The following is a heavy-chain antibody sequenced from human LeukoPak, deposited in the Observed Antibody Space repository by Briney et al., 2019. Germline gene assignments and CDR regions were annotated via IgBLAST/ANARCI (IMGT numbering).Heavy chain of an antibody. CDR3: ARGRVLRYFASYYYYGMDV. Sequence: SETLSLTCAVYGGSFSGYYWSWIRQPPGKGLEWIGEINHSGSTNYNPSLKSRVTISVDTSKNQFSLKLSSVTAADTAVYYCARGRVLRYFASYYYYGMDVWGQGTTVTVSS. CDR1: GGSFSGYY. J-gene: IGHJ6*02. CDR2: INHSGST. V-gene: IGHV4-34*01. D-gene: IGHD3-9*01.